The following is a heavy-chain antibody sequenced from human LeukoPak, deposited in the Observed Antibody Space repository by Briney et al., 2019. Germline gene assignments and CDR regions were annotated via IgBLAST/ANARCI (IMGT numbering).Heavy chain of an antibody. Sequence: PGRSLRLSCAASGFTFRTYGMHWVRQAPGKGLEWVAVISYDGSREYYVDSVKGRFTISRDNSKNTLYLQMDTLRAEDTAVYYCVKGGYYYDSGSGYINYWGQGTLVTVSS. V-gene: IGHV3-30*18. J-gene: IGHJ4*02. CDR3: VKGGYYYDSGSGYINY. CDR2: ISYDGSRE. D-gene: IGHD3-10*01. CDR1: GFTFRTYG.